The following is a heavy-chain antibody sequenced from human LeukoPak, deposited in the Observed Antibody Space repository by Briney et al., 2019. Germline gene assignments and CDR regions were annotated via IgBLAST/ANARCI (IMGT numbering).Heavy chain of an antibody. J-gene: IGHJ5*02. CDR1: GYSISSGYY. CDR3: AKSVGATWRNWFDP. V-gene: IGHV4-38-2*02. D-gene: IGHD1-26*01. Sequence: PSETLSLTCTVSGYSISSGYYWGWIRQPPGKGLEWIGSIYHSGSTYYNPSLKSRVTISVDTSKNQFSLKLSSVTAADTAVYYCAKSVGATWRNWFDPWGQGTLVTVSS. CDR2: IYHSGST.